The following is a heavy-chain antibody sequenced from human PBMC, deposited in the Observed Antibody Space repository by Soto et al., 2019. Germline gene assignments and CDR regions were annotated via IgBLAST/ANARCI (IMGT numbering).Heavy chain of an antibody. Sequence: QVQLVESGGGVVQPGRSLRLSCAASGFTFSSYGMHWVRQAPGKGLEWVAVISYDGSNKYYADSVKGRFTISRDNSKNTLYLQMNSLRAEDTAVYYCAKRADYGSGSYYNVDCDYWGQGTLLTVSS. CDR3: AKRADYGSGSYYNVDCDY. J-gene: IGHJ4*02. CDR2: ISYDGSNK. D-gene: IGHD3-10*01. V-gene: IGHV3-30*18. CDR1: GFTFSSYG.